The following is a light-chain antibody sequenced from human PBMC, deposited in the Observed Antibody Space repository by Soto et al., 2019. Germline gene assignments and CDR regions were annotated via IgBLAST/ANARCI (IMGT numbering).Light chain of an antibody. CDR3: VSYTSSRTLV. CDR1: SSDVGGYNY. Sequence: QSALTQPASVSGSPGQSITISCTGTSSDVGGYNYVSWYQHQPGKAPKLMFYGVDSWPSGVSNRFSASKSGNTASLTISGLQAEDEADYYCVSYTSSRTLVFGGGTKLTVL. V-gene: IGLV2-14*03. J-gene: IGLJ2*01. CDR2: GVD.